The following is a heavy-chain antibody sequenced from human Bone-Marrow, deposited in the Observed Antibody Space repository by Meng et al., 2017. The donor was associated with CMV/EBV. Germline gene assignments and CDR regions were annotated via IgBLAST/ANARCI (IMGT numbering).Heavy chain of an antibody. V-gene: IGHV1-8*01. CDR3: ARVKRSVDAFYI. CDR1: GYTFTSYD. CDR2: MNPNSGNT. Sequence: ASVKVSCKASGYTFTSYDINWVRQATGQGLEWMGWMNPNSGNTGYAQKFQGRVTMTRNTSISTAYMELGSLRSEDTAVYYCARVKRSVDAFYIWGQGTMVTVSS. D-gene: IGHD4-17*01. J-gene: IGHJ3*02.